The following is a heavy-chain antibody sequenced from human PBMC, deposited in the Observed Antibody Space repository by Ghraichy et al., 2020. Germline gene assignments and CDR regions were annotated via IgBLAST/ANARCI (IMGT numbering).Heavy chain of an antibody. J-gene: IGHJ4*02. Sequence: SETLSLTCAVYGGSFSGYYWSWIRQPPGKGLEWIGEINHSGNTNYNPSLKSRDTISVDTSKNQFSLKLSSVTAADTTVYYCARATKTGSPYFAYWGQGTLVTVSS. CDR2: INHSGNT. D-gene: IGHD1-26*01. CDR1: GGSFSGYY. V-gene: IGHV4-34*01. CDR3: ARATKTGSPYFAY.